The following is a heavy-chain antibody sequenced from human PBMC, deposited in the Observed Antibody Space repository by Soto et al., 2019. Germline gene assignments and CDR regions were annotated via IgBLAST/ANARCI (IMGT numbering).Heavy chain of an antibody. Sequence: GGSLRLSFAASGFTFSSYGMHWVRQAPGKGLEWVAVISYDGSNKYYADSVKGRFTISRDNSKNTLYLQMNSLRAEDTAVYYCAKVEGREYYGSGSYYREHYDYYGMDVWGQGTMVTVSS. D-gene: IGHD3-10*01. CDR3: AKVEGREYYGSGSYYREHYDYYGMDV. CDR2: ISYDGSNK. V-gene: IGHV3-30*18. CDR1: GFTFSSYG. J-gene: IGHJ6*02.